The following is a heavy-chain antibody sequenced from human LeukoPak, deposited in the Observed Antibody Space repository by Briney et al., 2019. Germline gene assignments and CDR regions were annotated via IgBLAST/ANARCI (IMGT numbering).Heavy chain of an antibody. J-gene: IGHJ4*02. CDR3: ARYSSSAGDY. CDR2: INPNGGST. D-gene: IGHD6-13*01. V-gene: IGHV1-46*01. Sequence: GASVKVSCKASGYTFTSYYMHWVRLAPGQGLEWMGIINPNGGSTSHAQKFQGRVTMTRDTSTSTVYMELSSLRSEDTAVYYCARYSSSAGDYWGQGTLVTVSS. CDR1: GYTFTSYY.